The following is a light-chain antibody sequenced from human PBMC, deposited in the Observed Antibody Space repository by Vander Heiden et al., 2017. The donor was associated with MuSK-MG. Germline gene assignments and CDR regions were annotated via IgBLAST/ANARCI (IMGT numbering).Light chain of an antibody. J-gene: IGLJ3*02. V-gene: IGLV3-21*04. CDR3: QVWDSSSDHLWV. CDR1: NIGSKS. CDR2: YDS. Sequence: SYVLTPPPSVSVAPGKTARITCGGNNIGSKSVHWYQQKPGQAPVLVIYYDSDRPSGIPERFSGSNSGNTATLTISRVEAGDEADYYCQVWDSSSDHLWVFGGGTKLTVL.